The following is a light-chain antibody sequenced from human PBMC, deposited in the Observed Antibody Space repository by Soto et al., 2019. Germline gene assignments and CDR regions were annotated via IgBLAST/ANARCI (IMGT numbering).Light chain of an antibody. J-gene: IGKJ2*01. CDR2: SVS. CDR1: QSVGSSY. V-gene: IGKV3-20*01. CDR3: QQYVTSPRT. Sequence: EIVLTQSPGNLSLSPGERATLSCRASQSVGSSYLAWYQQKPGQAPRLLIYSVSNRATGIPDRFSGSGSGTDLTLTISRLEPEDFAVYYCQQYVTSPRTFGQGTKLEIK.